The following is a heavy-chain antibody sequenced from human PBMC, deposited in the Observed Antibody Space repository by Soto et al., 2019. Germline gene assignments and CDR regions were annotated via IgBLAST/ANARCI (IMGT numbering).Heavy chain of an antibody. V-gene: IGHV1-18*01. CDR2: ISAYNGNT. CDR3: AREGIAAAGTGDFHYYYYYGMDV. J-gene: IGHJ6*02. Sequence: ASVKVSCKASGYTFTSYGISWVRQAPGQGLEWMGWISAYNGNTNYAQKLQGRVTMTTDTSTSTAYMELRSLRSDDTAVYYCAREGIAAAGTGDFHYYYYYGMDVWGQGTTVTVSS. CDR1: GYTFTSYG. D-gene: IGHD6-13*01.